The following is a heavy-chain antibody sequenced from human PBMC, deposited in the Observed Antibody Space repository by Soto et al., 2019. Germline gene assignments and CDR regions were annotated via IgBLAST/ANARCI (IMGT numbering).Heavy chain of an antibody. CDR3: ASRETAGDY. Sequence: PSETLSLTCTASGGSISSSSYYWGWIRQPPGKGLEWIGSIYYSGSTYYNPTLKSRVTISVDTSKNQFSLKLSSVTAADTAVYYCASRETAGDYWGQGTLVTVSS. V-gene: IGHV4-39*01. CDR2: IYYSGST. J-gene: IGHJ4*02. CDR1: GGSISSSSYY.